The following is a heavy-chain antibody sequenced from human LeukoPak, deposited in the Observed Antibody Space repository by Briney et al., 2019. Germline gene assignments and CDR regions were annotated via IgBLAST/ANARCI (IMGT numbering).Heavy chain of an antibody. J-gene: IGHJ4*02. CDR3: ANLDYVAYFDY. CDR2: ISGSGGST. V-gene: IGHV3-23*01. Sequence: AGGSLRLSCAASGFTFSSYAMSWVRQAPGKGLEWVSAISGSGGSTYYADSVKGRFTISRDNSKNTQYLQMNSLRAEDTAVYYCANLDYVAYFDYWGQGTLVTVSS. CDR1: GFTFSSYA. D-gene: IGHD4-17*01.